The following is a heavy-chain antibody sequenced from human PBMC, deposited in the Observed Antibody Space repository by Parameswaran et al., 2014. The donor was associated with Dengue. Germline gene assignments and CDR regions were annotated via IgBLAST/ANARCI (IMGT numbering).Heavy chain of an antibody. CDR2: IKSKTDGGTT. D-gene: IGHD6-19*01. CDR3: TAIAVAETNRAFDI. V-gene: IGHV3-15*01. Sequence: VRQAPGKGLEWVGRIKSKTDGGTTDYAAPVKGRFTISRDDSKNTLYLQMNSLKTEDTAVYYCTAIAVAETNRAFDIWGQGTMVTVSS. J-gene: IGHJ3*02.